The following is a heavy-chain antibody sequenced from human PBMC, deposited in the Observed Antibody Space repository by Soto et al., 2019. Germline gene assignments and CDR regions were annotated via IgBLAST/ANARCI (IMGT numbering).Heavy chain of an antibody. CDR1: GFTFSRYE. Sequence: PGESLKISCVASGFTFSRYEMNWVRQAPGKGLEWVSGFRTSGDGGTTYYADSVKGRFTISRDNSKNMLFLQMNSLRAEHTAIYYCAKKVNSGPGSQYFDYWGQGTLVTVSS. D-gene: IGHD3-10*01. J-gene: IGHJ4*02. CDR3: AKKVNSGPGSQYFDY. V-gene: IGHV3-23*01. CDR2: FRTSGDGGTT.